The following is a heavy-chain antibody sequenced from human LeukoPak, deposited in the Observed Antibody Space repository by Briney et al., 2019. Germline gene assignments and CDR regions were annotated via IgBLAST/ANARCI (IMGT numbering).Heavy chain of an antibody. V-gene: IGHV1-2*02. CDR2: INPNSGGT. D-gene: IGHD2-2*01. CDR1: GYTFTGYY. CDR3: ARAYCSSTSCSHPDYYYGMDV. J-gene: IGHJ6*02. Sequence: ASVKVSCKASGYTFTGYYMHWARQAPGQGLEWMGWINPNSGGTNYAQKFQGRVTMTRDTSISTAYMELSRLRSDDTAVYYCARAYCSSTSCSHPDYYYGMDVWGQGTTATVSS.